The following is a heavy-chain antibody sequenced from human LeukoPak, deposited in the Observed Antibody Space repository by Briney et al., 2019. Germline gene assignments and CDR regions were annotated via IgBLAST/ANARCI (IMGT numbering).Heavy chain of an antibody. J-gene: IGHJ6*02. CDR3: ARRFRYCSGGSCYSGGDHYYYGMDV. D-gene: IGHD2-15*01. Sequence: PSETLSLTCTVSGGSISGYYWSWIRQPPGKGLEWIGEINHSGSTNYNPSLKSRVTISVDTSKNQFSLKLSSVTAADTAVYYCARRFRYCSGGSCYSGGDHYYYGMDVWGQGTTVTVSS. CDR2: INHSGST. CDR1: GGSISGYY. V-gene: IGHV4-34*01.